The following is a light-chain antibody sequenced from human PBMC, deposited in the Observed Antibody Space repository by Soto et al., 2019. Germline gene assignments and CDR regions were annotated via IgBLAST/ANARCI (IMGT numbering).Light chain of an antibody. Sequence: QSALTQPASVSGSPGQSITIPCTGTSSDVGDWNYVSWYQHHPGTAPKLMIYDVTNRPSGVSNRFSGSKSGNTASLTISGLQAEDEADYYCASYTPISVIFGGGTKVTVL. J-gene: IGLJ2*01. CDR1: SSDVGDWNY. CDR2: DVT. CDR3: ASYTPISVI. V-gene: IGLV2-14*03.